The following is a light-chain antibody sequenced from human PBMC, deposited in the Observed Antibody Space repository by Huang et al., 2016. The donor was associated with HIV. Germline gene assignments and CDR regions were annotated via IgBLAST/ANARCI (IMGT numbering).Light chain of an antibody. CDR1: QSISSN. CDR2: YTS. J-gene: IGKJ2*01. CDR3: QQYNNWPPYT. Sequence: DIVMTQSPATLSVSPGERATLSCRASQSISSNLAWYQQKPGQAPRLLIYYTSTRATDIPARFSGSGSGTEFTLTISSLQSEDFAVYYCQQYNNWPPYTFGQGTKLEIK. V-gene: IGKV3-15*01.